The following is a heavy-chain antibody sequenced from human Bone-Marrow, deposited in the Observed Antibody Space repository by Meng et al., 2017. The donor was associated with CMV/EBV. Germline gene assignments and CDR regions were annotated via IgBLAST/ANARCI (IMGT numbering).Heavy chain of an antibody. CDR3: ARARSYCSSTSCYRYYYGMDV. Sequence: SETLSLTCTVSGGSITRNSYFWGWIRQPPGKGLEWIGSINYSGRNYYNPSLKSRVTISVDTSRNQFSLKVSSVTAADTAVYYCARARSYCSSTSCYRYYYGMDVWGQGTTVTVSS. V-gene: IGHV4-39*07. CDR1: GGSITRNSYF. CDR2: INYSGRN. D-gene: IGHD2-2*01. J-gene: IGHJ6*02.